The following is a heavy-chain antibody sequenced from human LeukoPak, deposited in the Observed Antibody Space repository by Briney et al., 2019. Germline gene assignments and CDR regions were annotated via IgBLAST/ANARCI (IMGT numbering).Heavy chain of an antibody. D-gene: IGHD6-19*01. CDR3: AIASDWYYFDH. CDR1: GYSFTGYY. V-gene: IGHV1-2*02. CDR2: INPNSGDT. Sequence: EASVKVSCKAFGYSFTGYYIHWVRQAPGQGLEWMGWINPNSGDTNYAQKFQGRVTMTRDTSNSTAYMELSRLKSDDTAVYYCAIASDWYYFDHWGQGTLVTVSS. J-gene: IGHJ4*02.